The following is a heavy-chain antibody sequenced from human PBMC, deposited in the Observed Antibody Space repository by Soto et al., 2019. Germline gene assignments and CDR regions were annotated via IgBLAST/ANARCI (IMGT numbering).Heavy chain of an antibody. CDR2: IWYDGSNK. J-gene: IGHJ4*02. CDR3: ARDPLHYDILTGYSQNYFDF. Sequence: PGGSLRLSCAASGFTFSDYGMHWVRQAPGKGLEWVAVIWYDGSNKYYADSVKGRFTISRDNSKNTLYLQMNSLRAEDTAVYYCARDPLHYDILTGYSQNYFDFWGQGTLVTVS. V-gene: IGHV3-33*01. D-gene: IGHD3-9*01. CDR1: GFTFSDYG.